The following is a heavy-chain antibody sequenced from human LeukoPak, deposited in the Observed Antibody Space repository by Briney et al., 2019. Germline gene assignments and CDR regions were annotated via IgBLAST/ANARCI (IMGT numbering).Heavy chain of an antibody. V-gene: IGHV3-33*01. J-gene: IGHJ6*02. CDR3: ARVGRGVYGMDV. CDR1: GFSFSNYG. Sequence: GGSLRLSCAASGFSFSNYGFHWVRQAPGKGLDWVSAISYDGKNIHYADSVKGRFTISRDNSRNTVYLQMNSLRDEDTAVYYCARVGRGVYGMDVWGQGTTVTVSS. CDR2: ISYDGKNI. D-gene: IGHD3-10*01.